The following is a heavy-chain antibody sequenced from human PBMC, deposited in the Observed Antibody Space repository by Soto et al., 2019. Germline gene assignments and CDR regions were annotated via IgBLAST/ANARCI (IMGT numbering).Heavy chain of an antibody. CDR2: IRSKAYGGTT. Sequence: PGGSLRLSCTASGFTFGDYAMSWVRQAPGTGLEWVGFIRSKAYGGTTEYAASVKGRFTISRDDSKSIAYLQMNSLKTEDTAVYYCTRDSIVGATTHFDYWGQGTLVTVSS. J-gene: IGHJ4*02. D-gene: IGHD1-26*01. CDR1: GFTFGDYA. CDR3: TRDSIVGATTHFDY. V-gene: IGHV3-49*04.